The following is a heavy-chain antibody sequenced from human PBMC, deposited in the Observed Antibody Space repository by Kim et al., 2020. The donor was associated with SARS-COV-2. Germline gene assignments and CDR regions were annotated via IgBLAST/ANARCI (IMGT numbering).Heavy chain of an antibody. CDR2: IYPGDSDT. J-gene: IGHJ6*02. D-gene: IGHD4-17*01. CDR1: GYSFTSYW. V-gene: IGHV5-51*01. Sequence: GESLKISCKGSGYSFTSYWIGWVRQMPGKGLEWMGIIYPGDSDTRYSPSFQGQVTISADKSISTAYLQWSSLKASDTAMYYCARHPDYGGNSDYGMDVWGQGTTVNVSS. CDR3: ARHPDYGGNSDYGMDV.